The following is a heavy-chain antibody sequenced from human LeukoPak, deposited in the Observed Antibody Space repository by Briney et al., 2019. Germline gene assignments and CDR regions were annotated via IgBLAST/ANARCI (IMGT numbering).Heavy chain of an antibody. CDR2: ISYDGSNK. Sequence: SGGSLRLSCAASGFTISSYAMHWVRQAPGEGLEWVAVISYDGSNKYYADSVKGRFTISRDNSKNTLYLQMNSLRAGDTAVYYCARAGRAYSSSWYWFDPWGQGTLVTVSS. CDR3: ARAGRAYSSSWYWFDP. D-gene: IGHD6-13*01. V-gene: IGHV3-30*04. CDR1: GFTISSYA. J-gene: IGHJ5*02.